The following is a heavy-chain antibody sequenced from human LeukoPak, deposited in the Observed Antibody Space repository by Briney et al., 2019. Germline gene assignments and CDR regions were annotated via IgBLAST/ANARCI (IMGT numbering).Heavy chain of an antibody. J-gene: IGHJ5*02. CDR2: ISSSSSSI. D-gene: IGHD2-21*02. CDR1: GFTFSSYS. Sequence: GGSLRLSCAASGFTFSSYSMNWVRQAPGKGLEWVSSISSSSSSIYYADSEKGRITISRDNAKHSLQLQMNRLRADDAVVYYCASVVVTGHPWGQGTLVTVSS. CDR3: ASVVVTGHP. V-gene: IGHV3-21*01.